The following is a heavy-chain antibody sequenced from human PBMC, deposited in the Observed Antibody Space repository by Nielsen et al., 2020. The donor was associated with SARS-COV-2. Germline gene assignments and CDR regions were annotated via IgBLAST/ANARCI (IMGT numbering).Heavy chain of an antibody. V-gene: IGHV3-74*01. Sequence: GESLKISCAASGFTFSSYWMYRVRQAPGKGLVWVSRTNTDGSSTNYADSVKGRFTISRDNAKNTLYLQMNSLRAEDTAVYYCVRGLQVPNGLAHRWGQGTLVTVSS. CDR3: VRGLQVPNGLAHR. J-gene: IGHJ4*02. CDR1: GFTFSSYW. D-gene: IGHD3-16*01. CDR2: TNTDGSST.